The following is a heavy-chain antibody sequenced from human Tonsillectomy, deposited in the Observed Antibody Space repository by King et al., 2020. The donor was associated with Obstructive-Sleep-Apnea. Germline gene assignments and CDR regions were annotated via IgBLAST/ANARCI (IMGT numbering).Heavy chain of an antibody. CDR3: ARGSGAAAVNWFDP. D-gene: IGHD6-13*01. CDR1: GGSFSDSY. J-gene: IGHJ5*02. V-gene: IGHV4-34*01. CDR2: SNHSGIT. Sequence: VQLQQWGAGLLKPSETLSLTCGVVGGSFSDSYWIWIRQPPGKGREWIWASNHSGITDSNPSLKSGVTISVDTSKNQVSLKFGSVTAADTAVYYCARGSGAAAVNWFDPWGQGTLVTVSS.